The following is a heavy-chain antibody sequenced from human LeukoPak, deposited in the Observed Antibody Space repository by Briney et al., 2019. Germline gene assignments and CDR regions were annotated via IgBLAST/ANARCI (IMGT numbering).Heavy chain of an antibody. V-gene: IGHV3-21*01. CDR2: ISSSNTYI. CDR3: ARGRSITIFGAGNAFDI. CDR1: GFTFSSYT. D-gene: IGHD3-3*01. Sequence: GGSLRLSCAASGFTFSSYTMNWVRQAPGKGLEWVSSISSSNTYIYYADSVKGRFTISRDNAKNSLYLQMNSLRAEDTAVYYCARGRSITIFGAGNAFDIWGQGTMVTVSS. J-gene: IGHJ3*02.